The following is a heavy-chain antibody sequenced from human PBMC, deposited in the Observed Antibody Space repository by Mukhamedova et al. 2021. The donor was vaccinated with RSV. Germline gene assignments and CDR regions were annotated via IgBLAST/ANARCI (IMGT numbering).Heavy chain of an antibody. Sequence: VSSISSSSSYIYYADSVKGRFTISRDNAKNSLYLQMNSLRAEDTAVYYCARDQGRGDYYYGMDVWGQGTTVTVSS. V-gene: IGHV3-21*01. CDR3: ARDQGRGDYYYGMDV. CDR2: ISSSSSYI. D-gene: IGHD3-10*01. J-gene: IGHJ6*02.